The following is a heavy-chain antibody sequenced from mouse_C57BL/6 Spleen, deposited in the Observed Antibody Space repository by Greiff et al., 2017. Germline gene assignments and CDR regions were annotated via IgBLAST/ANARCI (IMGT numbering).Heavy chain of an antibody. D-gene: IGHD3-2*02. Sequence: EVMLVESGGGLVQPGGSMKLSCVASGFTFSNYWMNWVRQSPEKGLEWVAQIRLKSDNYATHYAESVKGRFTISRDDSKSSVYLQMNNLRAEDTGIYYCTGLSLYAIDYWGQGTSVTVSS. CDR3: TGLSLYAIDY. CDR1: GFTFSNYW. CDR2: IRLKSDNYAT. J-gene: IGHJ4*01. V-gene: IGHV6-3*01.